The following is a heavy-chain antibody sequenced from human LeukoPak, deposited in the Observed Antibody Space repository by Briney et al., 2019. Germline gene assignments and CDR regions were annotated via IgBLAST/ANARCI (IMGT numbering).Heavy chain of an antibody. Sequence: AGSLSLSCAASAFTFSNYYMSWIRQTPGKGLEWVLYISSSGSDIYYADSVEGRFTISRDNGRRSLYPQLNSLRVEDTAVYYCARIGLRGCDVGYWGQGNRATVSS. CDR3: ARIGLRGCDVGY. V-gene: IGHV3-11*04. CDR1: AFTFSNYY. D-gene: IGHD2-21*01. J-gene: IGHJ4*02. CDR2: ISSSGSDI.